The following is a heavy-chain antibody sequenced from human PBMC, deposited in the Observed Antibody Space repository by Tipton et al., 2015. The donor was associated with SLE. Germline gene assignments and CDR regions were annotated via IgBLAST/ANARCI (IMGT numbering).Heavy chain of an antibody. J-gene: IGHJ6*02. D-gene: IGHD2-15*01. CDR3: ARVVTVGATHYYGVDV. CDR1: GDYITSDIYY. V-gene: IGHV4-39*07. Sequence: TLSLTCFVSGDYITSDIYYWGWIRQPPGRGLEWIGSVYDSGTTYYNPSLKSPVTMSVDTSKTQFSLNLSSLTAADTAIYHCARVVTVGATHYYGVDVWGPGTTVTVSS. CDR2: VYDSGTT.